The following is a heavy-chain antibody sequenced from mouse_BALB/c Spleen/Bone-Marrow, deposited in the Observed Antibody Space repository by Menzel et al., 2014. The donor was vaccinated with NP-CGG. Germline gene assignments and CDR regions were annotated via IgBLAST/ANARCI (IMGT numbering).Heavy chain of an antibody. D-gene: IGHD4-1*01. J-gene: IGHJ2*01. V-gene: IGHV1S130*01. CDR2: IHPNSGNT. CDR1: GYTFTSSW. Sequence: QVQLKHSGSVLVRPGASVKLSCKASGYTFTSSWMHWAKQRPGQGLEWIGEIHPNSGNTNYNEKFKGKATLTVDTSSSTAYVDLSSLTSEDSAVYYCARSGFDYWGQDTTLTVSS. CDR3: ARSGFDY.